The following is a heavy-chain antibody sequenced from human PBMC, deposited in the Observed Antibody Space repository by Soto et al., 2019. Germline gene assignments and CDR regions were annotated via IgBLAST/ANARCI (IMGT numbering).Heavy chain of an antibody. D-gene: IGHD4-17*01. Sequence: QVQLVESGGGVVQPGRSLRLSCAASGFTFSSYAMHWVRQAPGKALEWVAVISYDGSNKYYADSVKGRFTISRDNSKNTLYLQMNSLRAEDTAVYYCARPSYGDYVTAFDIWGQGTMVTVSS. J-gene: IGHJ3*02. CDR3: ARPSYGDYVTAFDI. CDR2: ISYDGSNK. V-gene: IGHV3-30-3*01. CDR1: GFTFSSYA.